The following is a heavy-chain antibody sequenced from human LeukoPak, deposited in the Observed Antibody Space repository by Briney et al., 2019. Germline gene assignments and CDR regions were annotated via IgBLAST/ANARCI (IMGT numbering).Heavy chain of an antibody. J-gene: IGHJ4*02. D-gene: IGHD3-22*01. CDR2: INPNSGGT. CDR1: GYTFTDYY. V-gene: IGHV1-2*02. CDR3: ARDCSDYFKPFDY. Sequence: GASVKVSCKASGYTFTDYYIHWVRQAPGQGLQWMGWINPNSGGTNYAQNFQGRVTMTRDTSISTAYMELRRLRSDDTAVYFCARDCSDYFKPFDYWGQGTLVTVSS.